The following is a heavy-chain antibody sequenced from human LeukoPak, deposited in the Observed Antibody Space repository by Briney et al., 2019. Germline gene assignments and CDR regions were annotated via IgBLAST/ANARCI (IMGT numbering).Heavy chain of an antibody. CDR3: AKGWEYYYGMDV. CDR2: ISGSGGST. CDR1: GFTFSSYA. V-gene: IGHV3-23*01. J-gene: IGHJ6*02. Sequence: GGSLRLSCAASGFTFSSYAMSWVRQAPGKGLEWVSAISGSGGSTYYADSVKGRFTISRDNFKNTLYLQMNSLRAEDTAVYYCAKGWEYYYGMDVWGQGTTVTVSS. D-gene: IGHD1-26*01.